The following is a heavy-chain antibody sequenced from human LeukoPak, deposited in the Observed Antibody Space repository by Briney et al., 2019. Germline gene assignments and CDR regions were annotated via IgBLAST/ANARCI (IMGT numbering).Heavy chain of an antibody. CDR1: GFIFSDYY. J-gene: IGHJ4*02. CDR3: ARDLEAWQWLVQPSDY. CDR2: TSSSGGAT. Sequence: GGSLRLSCAASGFIFSDYYMSWIRQVPGKGLEWVSYTSSSGGATYYAGFVKGRFTISRDNAKNSLYLQMNSLRAEDTAVYYCARDLEAWQWLVQPSDYWGQGTLVTVSS. D-gene: IGHD6-19*01. V-gene: IGHV3-11*04.